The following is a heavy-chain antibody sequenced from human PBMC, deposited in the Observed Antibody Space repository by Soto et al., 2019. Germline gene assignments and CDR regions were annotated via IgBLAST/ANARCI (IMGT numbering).Heavy chain of an antibody. J-gene: IGHJ3*02. CDR3: ARDPSLVGATKEDAFDI. CDR2: ISYDGSNK. Sequence: PGGSLRLSCAASGFTFSSYAMHWVRQAPGKGLEWVAVISYDGSNKYYADSVKGRFTISRDNSKNTLYLQMNSLRAEDTAVYYCARDPSLVGATKEDAFDIWGQGTMVTVSS. D-gene: IGHD1-26*01. CDR1: GFTFSSYA. V-gene: IGHV3-30-3*01.